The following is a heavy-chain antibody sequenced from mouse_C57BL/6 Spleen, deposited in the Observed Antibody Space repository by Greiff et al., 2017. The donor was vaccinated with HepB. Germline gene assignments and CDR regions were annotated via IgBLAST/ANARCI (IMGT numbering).Heavy chain of an antibody. V-gene: IGHV1-80*01. J-gene: IGHJ2*01. D-gene: IGHD2-5*01. CDR1: GYAFSSYW. CDR3: ARYTPPPYYSSPYYFDY. Sequence: QVQLQQSGAELVKPGASVKISCKASGYAFSSYWMNWVKQRPGKGLEWIGQIYPGDGDTNYNGKFKGKATLTADKSSSTAYMQLSSLTSEDSAVYYCARYTPPPYYSSPYYFDYWGQGTTLTVSS. CDR2: IYPGDGDT.